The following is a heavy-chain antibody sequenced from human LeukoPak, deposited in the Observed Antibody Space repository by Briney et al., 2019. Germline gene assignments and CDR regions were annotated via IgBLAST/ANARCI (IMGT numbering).Heavy chain of an antibody. CDR3: ARANCSSSTCGFADAFDI. D-gene: IGHD2-2*01. CDR1: GSSISNCY. J-gene: IGHJ3*02. Sequence: PSETLSLTCTVSGSSISNCYWSWIRQPAGKGLEWIGRSYSTGSTNYNPSLKSRVTMSIDTSKNQFSLKLSSVTAADTAIYYCARANCSSSTCGFADAFDIWGRGTMVTASS. V-gene: IGHV4-4*07. CDR2: SYSTGST.